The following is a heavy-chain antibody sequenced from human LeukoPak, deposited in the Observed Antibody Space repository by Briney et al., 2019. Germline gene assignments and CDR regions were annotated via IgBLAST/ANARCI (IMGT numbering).Heavy chain of an antibody. J-gene: IGHJ3*02. Sequence: GGSLRLSCAASGFTFSSSSTNWVRQAPGKGLEWVSYISSSSSTIYYADSVKGRFIISRDNSKNTLYLQMNSLRPEDTAVYYCARDRPEILFMDAFDIWGQGTMVTVSS. CDR1: GFTFSSSS. CDR2: ISSSSSTI. D-gene: IGHD1-14*01. V-gene: IGHV3-48*01. CDR3: ARDRPEILFMDAFDI.